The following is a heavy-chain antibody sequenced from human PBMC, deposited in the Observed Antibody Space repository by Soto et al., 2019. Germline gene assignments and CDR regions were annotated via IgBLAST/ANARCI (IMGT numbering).Heavy chain of an antibody. V-gene: IGHV3-33*01. Sequence: QVQLVESGGGVVQPGRSLRLSCAASGFTFSSYGMHWVRQAPGKGLEWVAVIWYDGSNKYYADSVKGRFTISRDNSKKTLHLQMNSRRAEETAVYYCATDALVIGAGDYYYYGMDVWGQGTTVTVSS. CDR3: ATDALVIGAGDYYYYGMDV. J-gene: IGHJ6*02. CDR1: GFTFSSYG. D-gene: IGHD3-22*01. CDR2: IWYDGSNK.